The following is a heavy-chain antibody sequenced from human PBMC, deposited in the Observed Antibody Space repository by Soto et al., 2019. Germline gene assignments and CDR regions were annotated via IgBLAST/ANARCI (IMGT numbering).Heavy chain of an antibody. D-gene: IGHD6-13*01. CDR1: GFTFSSFA. V-gene: IGHV3-23*01. CDR2: ISGSGGST. J-gene: IGHJ4*02. Sequence: LRLSCAASGFTFSSFAMSWVRQAPGKGLDWVSAISGSGGSTYSADSVKGRFTISRDNSKNTLYLQMSSLRAEDTAVYYCARGFSAGKGSPPDFCGQVSQFTVS. CDR3: ARGFSAGKGSPPDF.